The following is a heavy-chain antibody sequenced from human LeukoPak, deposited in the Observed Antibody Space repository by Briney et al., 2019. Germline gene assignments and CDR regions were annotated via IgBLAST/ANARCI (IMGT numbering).Heavy chain of an antibody. CDR2: INSDASTT. CDR3: TRVAGSGSVD. D-gene: IGHD1-26*01. CDR1: GFTFSSYW. J-gene: IGHJ4*02. Sequence: PGGSLRLSCAASGFTFSSYWMHRVRQAPGKGLVWVSRINSDASTTSYADSVKGRFTISRDNAKNTLHLQMNSQRAEDTAVYYCTRVAGSGSVDWGQGTLVTVSS. V-gene: IGHV3-74*01.